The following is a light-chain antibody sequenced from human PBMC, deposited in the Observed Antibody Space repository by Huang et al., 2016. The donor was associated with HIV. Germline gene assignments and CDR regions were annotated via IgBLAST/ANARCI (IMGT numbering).Light chain of an antibody. Sequence: DIPMTQSPSSLSASLGDRVTLTCRASQTISTYLNWYQQKPGKAPKLLLYAASDLQSGVPSRFSGRGSGTDFTLTISSLQPEDSATYYCQQSSISPWTFGQGTRVEIK. CDR3: QQSSISPWT. V-gene: IGKV1-39*01. CDR1: QTISTY. J-gene: IGKJ1*01. CDR2: AAS.